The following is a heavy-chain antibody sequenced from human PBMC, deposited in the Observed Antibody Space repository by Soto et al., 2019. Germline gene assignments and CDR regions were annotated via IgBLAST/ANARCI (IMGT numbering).Heavy chain of an antibody. CDR2: ISSSSNTV. Sequence: PGGSLGLSCASSGFPFSTYPMNWVRQAPGRGLEWVSYISSSSNTVYYADSVKGRFTISRDNAKSSLYLQMNSLRDEDTAVYYCAREDRYSGYDYFDYWGQGALVTVSS. CDR3: AREDRYSGYDYFDY. V-gene: IGHV3-48*02. D-gene: IGHD5-12*01. CDR1: GFPFSTYP. J-gene: IGHJ4*02.